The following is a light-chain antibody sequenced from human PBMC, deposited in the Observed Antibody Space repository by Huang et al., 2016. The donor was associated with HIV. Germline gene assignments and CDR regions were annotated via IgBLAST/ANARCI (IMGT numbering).Light chain of an antibody. CDR2: GAS. J-gene: IGKJ1*01. CDR1: QAISNY. CDR3: LQHHAYPRT. Sequence: DIQMTQSPSAMSASVGDKVTITCRASQAISNYLVWFQQKPGRAPKRLIYGASSLQSGVPSRFSGSGYGTKFTLTISSLQPEDFATYYCLQHHAYPRTFGRGTKVEVK. V-gene: IGKV1-17*03.